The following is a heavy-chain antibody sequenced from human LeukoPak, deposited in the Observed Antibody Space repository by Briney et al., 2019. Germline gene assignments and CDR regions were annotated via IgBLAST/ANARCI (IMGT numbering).Heavy chain of an antibody. CDR3: AREEGATYNWFDP. J-gene: IGHJ5*02. CDR2: INPSGGST. D-gene: IGHD1-26*01. Sequence: ASVKVSCKTSGFSFTAYYMHWVRQAPGQGLEWMGIINPSGGSTSYAQKFQGRVTMTRDMSTSTVYTELSSLRSEDTAVYYCAREEGATYNWFDPWGQGTLVTVSS. V-gene: IGHV1-46*01. CDR1: GFSFTAYY.